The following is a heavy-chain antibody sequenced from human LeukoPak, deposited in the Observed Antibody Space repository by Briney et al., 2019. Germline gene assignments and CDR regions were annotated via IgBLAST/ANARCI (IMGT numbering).Heavy chain of an antibody. CDR2: INHSGST. Sequence: SETLSLTCAVYGGSFSGYYWSWIRQPPGKGLEWIGEINHSGSTNYNPSLKSRVTISVDTSKNQFSLKLSSVTAADTAVYYCARHLGYCSGGSCSPPDYWGQGTLVTVSS. D-gene: IGHD2-15*01. CDR1: GGSFSGYY. J-gene: IGHJ4*02. CDR3: ARHLGYCSGGSCSPPDY. V-gene: IGHV4-34*01.